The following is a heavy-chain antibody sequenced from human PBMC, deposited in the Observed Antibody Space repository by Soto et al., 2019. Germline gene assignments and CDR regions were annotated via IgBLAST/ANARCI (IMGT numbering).Heavy chain of an antibody. V-gene: IGHV3-74*01. J-gene: IGHJ4*02. CDR3: ARGMAGSGTANDY. D-gene: IGHD3-10*01. CDR1: GFSFSSHW. Sequence: EVQLVESGGDLVEPGGSLGLSCAASGFSFSSHWMVWVRQAPGKGLVWVSRINGDGTMPSYADSVKGRFTISRDNAKNTVKLQMNSPRVEDTAIYYCARGMAGSGTANDYWGRGILVTVSS. CDR2: INGDGTMP.